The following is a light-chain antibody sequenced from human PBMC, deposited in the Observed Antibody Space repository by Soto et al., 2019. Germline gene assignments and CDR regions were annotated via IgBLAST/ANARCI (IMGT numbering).Light chain of an antibody. CDR1: SSDVGGHNY. V-gene: IGLV2-11*01. CDR3: CSYAGTYTHV. J-gene: IGLJ1*01. Sequence: QSALTQPRSVSGSRGQSVTISCIGTSSDVGGHNYVSWYQQHPGKAPKVIIYDVSERPSGVPDRFSGSKSGNTASLTISGLQAEDEADYYCCSYAGTYTHVFGTGTKVTVL. CDR2: DVS.